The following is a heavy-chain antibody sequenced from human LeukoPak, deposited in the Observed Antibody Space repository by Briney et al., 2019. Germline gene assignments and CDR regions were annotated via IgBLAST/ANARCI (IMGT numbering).Heavy chain of an antibody. CDR1: GFTFGDYA. CDR3: TGYYDSSGYYIVDY. J-gene: IGHJ4*02. CDR2: IRSKAYSGTT. D-gene: IGHD3-22*01. V-gene: IGHV3-49*04. Sequence: GGSLRLSCTASGFTFGDYAMSWVRQAPGKGLEWVGFIRSKAYSGTTEYAASVKGRFTISRDDSKSIAYLQMNSLKTEDTAVYYCTGYYDSSGYYIVDYWGQGTLVTVSS.